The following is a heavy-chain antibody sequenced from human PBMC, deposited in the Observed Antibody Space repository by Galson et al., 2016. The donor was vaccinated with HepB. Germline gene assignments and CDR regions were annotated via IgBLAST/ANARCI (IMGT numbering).Heavy chain of an antibody. V-gene: IGHV3-74*01. CDR2: INPDGTYT. CDR3: ARVIGY. CDR1: GFTFSSYW. D-gene: IGHD2-21*01. J-gene: IGHJ4*02. Sequence: SLRLSCAASGFTFSSYWMHWVRQVPGKGLVWVSRINPDGTYTNYADSVKDRFTISRDNAKNTLYLQMNSLRAEDTAVYYCARVIGYWGQGTLVTVSS.